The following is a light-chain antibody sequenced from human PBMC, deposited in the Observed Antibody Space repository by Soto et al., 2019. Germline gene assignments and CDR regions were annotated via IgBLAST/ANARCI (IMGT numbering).Light chain of an antibody. CDR1: QSISSW. CDR2: KAS. CDR3: QQYNSDPAT. Sequence: DIQMTQSPSTLSASVGDRVTITCRARQSISSWLAWYQQKPGKAPKFLISKASSLESGVPSRFSGSGSGTEFTLTISSLQPDDFATYYCQQYNSDPATFGQGTKVDIK. V-gene: IGKV1-5*03. J-gene: IGKJ1*01.